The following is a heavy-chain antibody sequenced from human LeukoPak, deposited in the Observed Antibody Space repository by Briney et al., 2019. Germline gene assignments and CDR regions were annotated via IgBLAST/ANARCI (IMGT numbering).Heavy chain of an antibody. D-gene: IGHD6-6*01. CDR3: ARDGPYSSSGHFDY. J-gene: IGHJ4*02. CDR2: VELSGRT. V-gene: IGHV4-4*02. Sequence: SSETLSLTCGVSGGSISSTNWWTWVRQPPGEGLEWIGEVELSGRTNYNPSLESRVTISVDMSANHISLKLSSVTAADTAVYYCARDGPYSSSGHFDYWGQGTLVTVSS. CDR1: GGSISSTNW.